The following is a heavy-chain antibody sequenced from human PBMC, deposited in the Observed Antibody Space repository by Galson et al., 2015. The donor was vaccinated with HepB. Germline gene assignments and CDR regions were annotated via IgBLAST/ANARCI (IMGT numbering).Heavy chain of an antibody. CDR1: GYTFTSYY. J-gene: IGHJ6*02. D-gene: IGHD2-2*01. V-gene: IGHV1-46*01. Sequence: SVKVSCKASGYTFTSYYMHWVRQAPGQGLEWMGIINPSGGSTSYAQKFQGRVTMTRDTSTSTVYMELSSLRSEDTAVYYCAREIDVGGSTPDYYYYGMDVWGQGTTVTVSS. CDR2: INPSGGST. CDR3: AREIDVGGSTPDYYYYGMDV.